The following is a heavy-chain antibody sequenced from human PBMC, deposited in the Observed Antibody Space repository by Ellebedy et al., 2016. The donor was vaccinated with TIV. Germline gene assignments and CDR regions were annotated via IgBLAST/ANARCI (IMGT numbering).Heavy chain of an antibody. CDR2: MNQDGSAK. V-gene: IGHV3-7*03. CDR3: ARGGVVAGADY. D-gene: IGHD6-19*01. CDR1: GFTFRNYW. J-gene: IGHJ4*02. Sequence: GGSLRLSCAASGFTFRNYWMNWVRQAPGKGLEWVANMNQDGSAKYYVDSVKGRFAIPRDNAKNSLYLQMNSLRGEDTAVYYCARGGVVAGADYWGQGTLVTVSS.